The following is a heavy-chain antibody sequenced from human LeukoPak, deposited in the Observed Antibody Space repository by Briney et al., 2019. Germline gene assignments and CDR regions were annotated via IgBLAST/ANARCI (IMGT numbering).Heavy chain of an antibody. CDR3: AREWAYGSGSYFAH. J-gene: IGHJ4*02. D-gene: IGHD3-10*01. CDR2: IYHSGST. CDR1: GYSISSAYY. Sequence: SETLSLTCAVSGYSISSAYYWGWIRQPPGKGLEWIGSIYHSGSTYYNPSLKSRVTISVDTSKNQFSLKLSSVTAADTAVYYCAREWAYGSGSYFAHWGQGTLVTVSS. V-gene: IGHV4-38-2*02.